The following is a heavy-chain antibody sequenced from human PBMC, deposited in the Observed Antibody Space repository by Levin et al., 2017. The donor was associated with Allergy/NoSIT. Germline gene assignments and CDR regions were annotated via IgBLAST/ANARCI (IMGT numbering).Heavy chain of an antibody. CDR3: ARSSTPLTTVTKSWFDP. J-gene: IGHJ5*02. CDR2: IIPIFGTA. Sequence: KISCKASGGTFSSYAISWVRQAPGQGLEWMGGIIPIFGTANYAQKFQGRVTITADESTSTAYMELSSLRSEDTAVYYCARSSTPLTTVTKSWFDPWGQGTLVTVSS. V-gene: IGHV1-69*01. CDR1: GGTFSSYA. D-gene: IGHD4-17*01.